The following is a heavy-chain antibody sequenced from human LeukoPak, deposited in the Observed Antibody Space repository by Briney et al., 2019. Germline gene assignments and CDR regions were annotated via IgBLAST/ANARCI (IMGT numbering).Heavy chain of an antibody. CDR1: GGSISSSSYY. CDR2: IYYSGST. D-gene: IGHD2-2*01. CDR3: ARLVVPALIDY. V-gene: IGHV4-39*01. J-gene: IGHJ4*02. Sequence: SETLSLTCTVSGGSISSSSYYWGWIRQPPGKGLEWIGSIYYSGSTYYNPSLKSRVTISVDTSKNQFSLKLSSVTAADTAVYYCARLVVPALIDYWGQGTLVTVPS.